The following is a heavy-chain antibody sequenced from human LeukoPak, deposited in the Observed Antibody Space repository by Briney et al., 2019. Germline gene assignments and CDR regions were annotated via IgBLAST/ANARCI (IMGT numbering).Heavy chain of an antibody. J-gene: IGHJ4*02. CDR1: GVSISSSSYY. CDR2: IYYSGST. V-gene: IGHV4-39*01. Sequence: SETLSLTRTVSGVSISSSSYYWGWIRQPPGKGLEWIGSIYYSGSTYYNPSLKSRVTISVDTSKNQFSLKLSSVTAADTAVYYCARLTTVNYYFDYWGQGTLVTVSS. D-gene: IGHD4-17*01. CDR3: ARLTTVNYYFDY.